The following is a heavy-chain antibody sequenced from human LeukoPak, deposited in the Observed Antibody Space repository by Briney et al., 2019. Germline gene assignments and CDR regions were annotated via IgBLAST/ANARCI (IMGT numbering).Heavy chain of an antibody. J-gene: IGHJ3*02. V-gene: IGHV1-69*06. CDR3: ALGGGDYYDSSGYYYFDAFDI. D-gene: IGHD3-22*01. CDR2: IIPIFGTA. Sequence: GSSVKVSCKASGGTFSSYAISWVRQAPGQGLEWMGGIIPIFGTANYAQKFQGRATITADKSTSTAYMELSSLRSEDTAVYYCALGGGDYYDSSGYYYFDAFDIWGQGTMVTVSS. CDR1: GGTFSSYA.